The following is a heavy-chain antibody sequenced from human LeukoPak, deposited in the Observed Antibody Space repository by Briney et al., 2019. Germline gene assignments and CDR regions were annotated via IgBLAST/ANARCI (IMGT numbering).Heavy chain of an antibody. J-gene: IGHJ3*02. CDR3: AREVGPNDAFDM. V-gene: IGHV4-34*01. CDR2: INHSGST. Sequence: SSETLSLTCAVYGGSFSGYYWSWIRQPPGKGLEWIGEINHSGSTNYNPSLKSRVTISVDTSKNQFFLKLYSVTAADTAVYYCAREVGPNDAFDMWGQGTKVTVSS. CDR1: GGSFSGYY.